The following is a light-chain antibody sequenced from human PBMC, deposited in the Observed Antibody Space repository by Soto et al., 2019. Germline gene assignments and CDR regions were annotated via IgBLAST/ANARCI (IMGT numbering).Light chain of an antibody. Sequence: DIVLTQSPGTLSLSPGQRATLSCRASQSLSSAFLAWYQQKPGQAPRLLIYSASSRATGVPDRFSGSGSGTDFTLAIGSLEPEDSAVYYCQQRKNWPPITFGQGTRLEIK. V-gene: IGKV3D-20*02. CDR2: SAS. CDR3: QQRKNWPPIT. CDR1: QSLSSAF. J-gene: IGKJ5*01.